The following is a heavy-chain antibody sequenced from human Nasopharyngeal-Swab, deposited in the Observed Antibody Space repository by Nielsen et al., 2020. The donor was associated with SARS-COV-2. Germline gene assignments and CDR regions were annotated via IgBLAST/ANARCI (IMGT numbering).Heavy chain of an antibody. CDR1: GFTFSSYS. Sequence: GEALKISWAASGFTFSSYSMNWVRQARGKGLEWVSSISSSSSYIYYADSVKGRFTISRDNAKNSLYLQMNSLRAEDTAVYYCARGQYCSSTSCYARGYYYYYGMDVWGQGTTVTVSS. D-gene: IGHD2-2*01. CDR2: ISSSSSYI. J-gene: IGHJ6*02. V-gene: IGHV3-21*01. CDR3: ARGQYCSSTSCYARGYYYYYGMDV.